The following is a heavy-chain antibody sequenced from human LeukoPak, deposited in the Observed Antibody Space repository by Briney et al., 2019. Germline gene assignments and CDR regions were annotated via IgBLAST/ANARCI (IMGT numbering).Heavy chain of an antibody. CDR1: GGTFSSYA. J-gene: IGHJ3*02. D-gene: IGHD3-3*01. CDR3: ARHGRFYDAFDI. CDR2: INPNSGGT. V-gene: IGHV1-2*02. Sequence: ASVKVSSKASGGTFSSYANSWVRQAPGQGLEWMGWINPNSGGTNYAQNFQGRVTMTRDTSISTAYMDLSRLRSDDTAVYYCARHGRFYDAFDIWGQGTMVTVSS.